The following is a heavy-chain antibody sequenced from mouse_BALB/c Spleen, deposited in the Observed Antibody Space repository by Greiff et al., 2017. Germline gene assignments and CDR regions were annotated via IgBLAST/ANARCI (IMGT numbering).Heavy chain of an antibody. V-gene: IGHV5-6-3*01. CDR2: INSNGGST. J-gene: IGHJ4*01. CDR1: GFTFSSYG. Sequence: EVMLVASGGGLVQPGGSLKLSCAASGFTFSSYGMSWVRQTPDKRLELVATINSNGGSTYYPDSVKGRFTISRDNAKNTLYLQMSSLKSEDTAMYYCARESYYAMDYWGQGTSVTVSS. CDR3: ARESYYAMDY.